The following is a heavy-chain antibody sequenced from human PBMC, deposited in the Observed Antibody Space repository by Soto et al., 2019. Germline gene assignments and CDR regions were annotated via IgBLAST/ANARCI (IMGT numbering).Heavy chain of an antibody. D-gene: IGHD4-17*01. V-gene: IGHV1-69*01. CDR2: IIPIFGPA. CDR3: ARDHYDYGDYVGGGFDY. J-gene: IGHJ4*02. CDR1: GGTFSSYA. Sequence: QVPLVQSGAEVKKPGSSVKVSCKASGGTFSSYAISWVRQAPGQGLEWMGGIIPIFGPANYAQKFQGRVTITADESTSTAYMELSSLRSEDTAGYYCARDHYDYGDYVGGGFDYWGQGTLVTVSS.